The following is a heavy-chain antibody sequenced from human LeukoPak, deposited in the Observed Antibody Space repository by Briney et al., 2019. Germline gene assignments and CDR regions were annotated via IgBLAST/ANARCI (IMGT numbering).Heavy chain of an antibody. Sequence: GGALRLSCAASGFTFSSYWMHWVRQAPGKGLVWVSRINSDGSSTSYADSVKGRFTISRDNAKNTLYLQMNSLRAEDTAVYYCAGSGWHDAFDIWGQGTMVTVSS. V-gene: IGHV3-74*01. D-gene: IGHD6-19*01. CDR1: GFTFSSYW. CDR2: INSDGSST. CDR3: AGSGWHDAFDI. J-gene: IGHJ3*02.